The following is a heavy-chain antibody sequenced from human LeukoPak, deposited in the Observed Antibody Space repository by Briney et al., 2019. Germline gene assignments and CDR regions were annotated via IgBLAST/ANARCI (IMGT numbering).Heavy chain of an antibody. D-gene: IGHD3-10*01. J-gene: IGHJ5*02. CDR1: GFTFSSYG. V-gene: IGHV3-33*01. CDR2: IWYDGSNK. Sequence: GGSLRLSCAASGFTFSSYGMHWVRQAPGKGLEWVAVIWYDGSNKYYADSVKGRFTISRDNSKNTLYLQMNSLRAEDTAVYYCARDGNYYGSGSYFRNWFDPWGQGTLVTVSS. CDR3: ARDGNYYGSGSYFRNWFDP.